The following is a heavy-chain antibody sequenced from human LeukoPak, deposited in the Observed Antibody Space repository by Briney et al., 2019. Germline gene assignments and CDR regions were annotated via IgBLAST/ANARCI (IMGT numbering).Heavy chain of an antibody. CDR3: AELGITMIGGV. J-gene: IGHJ6*04. CDR2: ISWNSGSI. Sequence: GGSLRLSCAASGFTFDDYGMHWVRQAPGKGLEWVSSISWNSGSIGYADSVKGRFTISRDNAKNSLYLQMNSLRAEDTAVYYCAELGITMIGGVWGKGTTVTISS. V-gene: IGHV3-9*01. D-gene: IGHD3-10*02. CDR1: GFTFDDYG.